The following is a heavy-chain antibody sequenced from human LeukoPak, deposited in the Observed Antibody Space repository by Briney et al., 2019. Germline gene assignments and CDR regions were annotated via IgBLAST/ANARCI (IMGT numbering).Heavy chain of an antibody. J-gene: IGHJ6*03. CDR2: ISYDGSNK. D-gene: IGHD3-10*01. CDR3: AKDLAWFGDYYMDV. Sequence: GRSLRLSCAASGFTFSSYAMHWVRQAPGKGLEWVAVISYDGSNKYYADSVKGRFTISRDNSKNTLYLQMNSLRAEDTAVYYCAKDLAWFGDYYMDVWGKGTTVTVSS. CDR1: GFTFSSYA. V-gene: IGHV3-30*04.